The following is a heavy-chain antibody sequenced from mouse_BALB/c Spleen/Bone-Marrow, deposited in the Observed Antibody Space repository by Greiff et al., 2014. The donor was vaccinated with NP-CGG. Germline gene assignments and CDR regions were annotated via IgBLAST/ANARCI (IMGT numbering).Heavy chain of an antibody. CDR2: IYPANGDT. Sequence: EVKLMESGAELVKPGASVKLSCTASGFNIKDTYMHWVKQRPEQGLEWIGRIYPANGDTKYDPKFQGKATITADTSSNTAYLQLSFLTSEDTAVYYCARYGNGLMDYWGQRTSVTVSS. J-gene: IGHJ4*01. V-gene: IGHV14-3*02. D-gene: IGHD2-1*01. CDR3: ARYGNGLMDY. CDR1: GFNIKDTY.